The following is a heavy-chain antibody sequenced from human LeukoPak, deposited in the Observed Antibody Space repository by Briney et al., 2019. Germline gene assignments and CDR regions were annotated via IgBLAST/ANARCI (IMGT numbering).Heavy chain of an antibody. D-gene: IGHD5-18*01. CDR3: ASALPYTAIDY. Sequence: GGSLRLSCAASGFTFTIYAMHWVRHAPRKGLEYVSAIITNMVSTYYANSVKGRFTISRDNSKNTLYLKMGSLRAEDMAVYYCASALPYTAIDYWGEGTLVTVSS. J-gene: IGHJ4*02. CDR2: IITNMVST. V-gene: IGHV3-64*01. CDR1: GFTFTIYA.